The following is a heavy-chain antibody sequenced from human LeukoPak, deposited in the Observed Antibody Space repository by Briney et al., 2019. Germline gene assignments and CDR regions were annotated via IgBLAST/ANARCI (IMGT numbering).Heavy chain of an antibody. D-gene: IGHD3-10*01. J-gene: IGHJ4*02. V-gene: IGHV3-48*03. CDR3: ARDWRHRDYGPGSLDY. Sequence: PGGSLRLSCVASGFTFSSYEMNWVRQAPGKGLEWVSYISNSGSTMYYADSVKGRFTISRDNAKNSLYLQMNSLRAEDTAVYYCARDWRHRDYGPGSLDYWGQGALVTVSS. CDR2: ISNSGSTM. CDR1: GFTFSSYE.